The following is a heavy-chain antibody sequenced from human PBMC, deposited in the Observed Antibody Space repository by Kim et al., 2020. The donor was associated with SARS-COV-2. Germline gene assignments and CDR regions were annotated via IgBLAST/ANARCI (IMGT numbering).Heavy chain of an antibody. J-gene: IGHJ4*02. CDR2: IDNDGTTT. V-gene: IGHV3-74*03. CDR3: TRGPF. Sequence: GGSLRLSCAASGFSFSEWWMDWVRQAPGKGPERVARIDNDGTTTLYADSVKGRFTISRDNSKNTLYLQMTGLRADDTGVYYCTRGPFWGQGTLVTVSS. CDR1: GFSFSEWW.